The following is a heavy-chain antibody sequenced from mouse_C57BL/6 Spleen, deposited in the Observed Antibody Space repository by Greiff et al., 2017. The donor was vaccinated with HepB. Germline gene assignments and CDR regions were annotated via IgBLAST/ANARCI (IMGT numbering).Heavy chain of an antibody. V-gene: IGHV14-2*01. CDR1: GFNIKDYY. D-gene: IGHD2-3*01. CDR3: AVWGDGYYGY. Sequence: VQLQQSGAELVKPGASVKLSCTASGFNIKDYYMHWVKQRTEQGLEWIGRIDPEDGENKYSPKFQGKATITADTSSNTAYLQLSSLTSEDTAVYYCAVWGDGYYGYWGQGTTLTVSS. J-gene: IGHJ2*01. CDR2: IDPEDGEN.